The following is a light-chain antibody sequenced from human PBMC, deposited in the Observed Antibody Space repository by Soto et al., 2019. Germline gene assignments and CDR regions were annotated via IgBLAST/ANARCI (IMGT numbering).Light chain of an antibody. V-gene: IGKV4-1*01. CDR3: QQYYNTPLT. J-gene: IGKJ4*01. CDR2: WAS. CDR1: QSGVFSSDNKNY. Sequence: ILMTQSPASLSVSLGERATFNCKSTQSGVFSSDNKNYLAWYQQKLGQPPKLLIYWASTRESGVPDRFSGSGSGTDFTLTISSLQAEDVALYYCQQYYNTPLTFGGGTKVDIK.